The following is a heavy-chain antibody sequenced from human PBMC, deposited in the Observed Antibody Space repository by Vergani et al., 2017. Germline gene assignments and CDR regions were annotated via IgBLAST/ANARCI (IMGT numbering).Heavy chain of an antibody. D-gene: IGHD5-12*01. Sequence: EVQLLESGGDLVQPGGSLRLSCAASGFTFNHYAMNWVRQAPGKGLEWVSGISGSAGSTYYAGSVKGRFTISRDSSKNTLYLQMNSLSAGDTAVYYCATANPRKSGYDYLYYYHAMDVWGQGTTVTVSS. J-gene: IGHJ6*02. CDR1: GFTFNHYA. CDR3: ATANPRKSGYDYLYYYHAMDV. CDR2: ISGSAGST. V-gene: IGHV3-23*01.